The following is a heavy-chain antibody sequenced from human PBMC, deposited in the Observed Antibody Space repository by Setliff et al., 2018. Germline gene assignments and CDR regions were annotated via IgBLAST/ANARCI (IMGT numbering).Heavy chain of an antibody. V-gene: IGHV4-31*03. D-gene: IGHD1-1*01. CDR2: IYYSGSTS. J-gene: IGHJ4*02. CDR3: ATTGTYRYFDN. CDR1: GGSISSGGYY. Sequence: SETLSLTCTVSGGSISSGGYYWSWIRQHPGKGLEWIGYIYYSGSTSYSNPSLKSRVTMSVDTSKNQFSLRLNSVTASDTAVYYCATTGTYRYFDNWGQGTLVTVSS.